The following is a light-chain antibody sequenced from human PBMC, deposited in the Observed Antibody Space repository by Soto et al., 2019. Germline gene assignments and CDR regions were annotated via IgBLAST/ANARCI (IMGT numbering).Light chain of an antibody. V-gene: IGLV1-51*01. Sequence: QSMLTQPPSVSAAPGQKVTISCSGSYSNIGDNYVSWYRQVPGTTPKLLIYDNNKRASRIPDRFSGSKSATSATLGITGLQTGDEADYYCAVWDSSLSAVVFGGGTKLTVL. J-gene: IGLJ2*01. CDR3: AVWDSSLSAVV. CDR1: YSNIGDNY. CDR2: DNN.